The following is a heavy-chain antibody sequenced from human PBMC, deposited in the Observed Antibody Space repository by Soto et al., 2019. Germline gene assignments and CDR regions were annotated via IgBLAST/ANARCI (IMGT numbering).Heavy chain of an antibody. Sequence: GGSLRLSCAASGFTFSSYAMSWVRQAPGKGLEWVSAISGSGGSTYYADSVKGRFTISRDNSKNTLYLQMDSLRAEDTAVYYCASYCSGGSCYSNLKYYYYYYGMDVWGQGTTVTVSS. CDR3: ASYCSGGSCYSNLKYYYYYYGMDV. J-gene: IGHJ6*02. CDR1: GFTFSSYA. D-gene: IGHD2-15*01. CDR2: ISGSGGST. V-gene: IGHV3-23*01.